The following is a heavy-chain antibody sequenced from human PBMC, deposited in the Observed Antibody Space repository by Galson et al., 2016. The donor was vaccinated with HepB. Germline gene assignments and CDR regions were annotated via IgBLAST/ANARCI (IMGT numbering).Heavy chain of an antibody. CDR1: GFSVSSNY. V-gene: IGHV3-66*01. CDR2: IYSGGST. Sequence: SLRLSCAASGFSVSSNYMTWVRQAPGKGLEWVSLIYSGGSTDYADSVKGRFTISRDTSKNTLYLQMNSLRAEDTAVYYCARKFDSSTFDGDLWGQGTLVTGSS. D-gene: IGHD6-13*01. J-gene: IGHJ5*02. CDR3: ARKFDSSTFDGDL.